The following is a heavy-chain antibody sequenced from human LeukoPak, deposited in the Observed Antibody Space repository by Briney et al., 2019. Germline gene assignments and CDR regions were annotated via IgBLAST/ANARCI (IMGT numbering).Heavy chain of an antibody. Sequence: SETLSLTCTVSGGSISSYYWGWIRQPPGKGLEWIGSIYYSGSTYYNPSLKSRVTISVDTSKNQFSLKLSSVTAADTAVYYCARVGATPGADHWGQGTLVTVSS. J-gene: IGHJ4*02. D-gene: IGHD1-26*01. V-gene: IGHV4-39*07. CDR3: ARVGATPGADH. CDR1: GGSISSYY. CDR2: IYYSGST.